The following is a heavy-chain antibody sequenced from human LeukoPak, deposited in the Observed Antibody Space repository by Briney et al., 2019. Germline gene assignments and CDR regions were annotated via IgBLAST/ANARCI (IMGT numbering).Heavy chain of an antibody. CDR3: ARTLHYCSSTSCYPKIIGY. J-gene: IGHJ4*02. CDR1: GYPFTSYY. CDR2: INPSGGST. V-gene: IGHV1-46*01. D-gene: IGHD2-2*01. Sequence: ASVKVSCKASGYPFTSYYMHWVRQAPGQGLEWMGIINPSGGSTSYAQKFQGRVTMTRDTSTSTVYMELSSLRSEDTAVYYCARTLHYCSSTSCYPKIIGYWGQGTLVTVSS.